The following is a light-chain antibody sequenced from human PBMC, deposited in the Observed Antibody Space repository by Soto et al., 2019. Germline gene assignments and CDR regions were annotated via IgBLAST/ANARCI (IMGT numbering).Light chain of an antibody. V-gene: IGKV3-20*01. CDR2: GAS. CDR1: QTVVSSY. Sequence: EVVLTQSPGTLSLSPGERTALSCRASQTVVSSYLAWYQQRPGQAPRLLIYGASSRATGIPDRFSGSGSGTDFTLTIIRLEPEDFAVYYCQRYGSSQWTFGQGTRWIS. J-gene: IGKJ1*01. CDR3: QRYGSSQWT.